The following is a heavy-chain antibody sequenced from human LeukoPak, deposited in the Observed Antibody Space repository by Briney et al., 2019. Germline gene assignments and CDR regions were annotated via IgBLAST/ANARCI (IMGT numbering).Heavy chain of an antibody. D-gene: IGHD5-12*01. Sequence: SETLSLTCAVYGGSFSAYYWNWIRPSPGKGLEWIGEINYGGSTKYNQSLKSQVTISVDTSKNQFSLNLSSVTAADTAVYYCARGFPVGSGSRGSHAFDIWGQGTMVTVSS. J-gene: IGHJ3*02. CDR3: ARGFPVGSGSRGSHAFDI. CDR2: INYGGST. V-gene: IGHV4-34*01. CDR1: GGSFSAYY.